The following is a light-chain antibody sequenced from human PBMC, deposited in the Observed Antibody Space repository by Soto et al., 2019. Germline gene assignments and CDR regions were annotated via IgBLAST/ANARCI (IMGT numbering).Light chain of an antibody. V-gene: IGKV1-5*03. J-gene: IGKJ2*03. CDR2: KAS. CDR3: QQYDRFPYS. CDR1: QSLSYW. Sequence: DIKMTQSPSTLSASVGDTVTITCRASQSLSYWLAWYQQKPGQAPKLLIHKASTLESGVPSRFSGSGSGTESTLTISSLQPDDFATFYCQQYDRFPYSFGQGTKLEIK.